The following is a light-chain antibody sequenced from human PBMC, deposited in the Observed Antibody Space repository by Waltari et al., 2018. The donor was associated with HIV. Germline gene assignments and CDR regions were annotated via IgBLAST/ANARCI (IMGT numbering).Light chain of an antibody. CDR2: LGS. Sequence: DIEMTQSPLSLLVSPGEPASISCRSSQSLLYSNGHTYLGWFLQKPGQSPQLLIYLGSNRASGVPDRFSAIASDTDFTLKISRVEAEDVGVYYCIQTLQTPFTFGPGTKVHIK. V-gene: IGKV2-28*01. CDR3: IQTLQTPFT. J-gene: IGKJ3*01. CDR1: QSLLYSNGHTY.